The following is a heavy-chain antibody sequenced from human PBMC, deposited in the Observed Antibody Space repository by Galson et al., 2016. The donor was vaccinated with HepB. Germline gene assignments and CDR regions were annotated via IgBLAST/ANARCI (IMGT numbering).Heavy chain of an antibody. CDR2: INPDNGNT. CDR1: GYTFTNYV. CDR3: ARNRVTTSKWLRKRRYDAFDI. J-gene: IGHJ3*02. D-gene: IGHD5-12*01. V-gene: IGHV1-3*01. Sequence: SVKVSCKASGYTFTNYVVLWVRQAPGQGLEWLGWINPDNGNTKFSQRFQGRASITRFSSANTAYMELRSLTFEDTAVYYCARNRVTTSKWLRKRRYDAFDIWGQGTSVTVSS.